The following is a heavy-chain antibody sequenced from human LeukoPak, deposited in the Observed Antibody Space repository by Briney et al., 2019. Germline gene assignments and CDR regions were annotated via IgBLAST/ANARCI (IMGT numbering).Heavy chain of an antibody. J-gene: IGHJ4*02. CDR2: ISASGGTT. V-gene: IGHV3-23*01. CDR1: GFTFSTCA. D-gene: IGHD6-13*01. CDR3: AKDKAPGSWHTLSDY. Sequence: GGSLTLSCAASGFTFSTCAMSWVRQAPGKGLEWVSGISASGGTTYYADSVKGRFTISRDNSKNTLYLQMNSLRGEDTAVYYCAKDKAPGSWHTLSDYWDQGTLVTVSS.